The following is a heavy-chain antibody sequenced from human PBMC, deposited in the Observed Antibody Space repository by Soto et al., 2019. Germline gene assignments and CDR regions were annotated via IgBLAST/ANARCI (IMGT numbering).Heavy chain of an antibody. J-gene: IGHJ3*01. CDR2: IHPAGQPI. CDR3: ARRCST. V-gene: IGHV3-48*03. Sequence: EVQLVESGGGLVQPGGSLRLSCVASGFTFSSSEMYWVRQAPGKGLEWVSYIHPAGQPIFFADSVKGRFTISRDNAKKSVYLQMNILRAEDTAVYYCARRCSTWGPGTMVTVSS. CDR1: GFTFSSSE. D-gene: IGHD2-2*01.